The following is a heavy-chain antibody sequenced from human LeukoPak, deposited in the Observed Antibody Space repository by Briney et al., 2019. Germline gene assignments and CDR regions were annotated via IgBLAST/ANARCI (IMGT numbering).Heavy chain of an antibody. V-gene: IGHV1-69*06. D-gene: IGHD6-19*01. CDR2: IIPIFGTA. Sequence: SVKVSCKASGGTFSSYAISWVRQAPGQGLEWVGGIIPIFGTANYAQKFQGRVTITADKSTSTVYMVLSSLRSEDTAVYYCARDGYNSGSFDSWGQGTLVTVSS. J-gene: IGHJ4*02. CDR1: GGTFSSYA. CDR3: ARDGYNSGSFDS.